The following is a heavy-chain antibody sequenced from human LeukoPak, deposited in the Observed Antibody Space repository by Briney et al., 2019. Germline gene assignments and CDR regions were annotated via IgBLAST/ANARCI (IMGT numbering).Heavy chain of an antibody. Sequence: SETLSLTCTVSGGSISSYYWSWIRQPPGKGLEWIGYIYYSGSTNYNPSLKSRVTISVDTSKNQFSLKLSSVTAADTAVYYCAREARNGGIYYYMDVWGKGTTVTVSS. V-gene: IGHV4-59*01. CDR2: IYYSGST. CDR1: GGSISSYY. J-gene: IGHJ6*03. D-gene: IGHD3-16*01. CDR3: AREARNGGIYYYMDV.